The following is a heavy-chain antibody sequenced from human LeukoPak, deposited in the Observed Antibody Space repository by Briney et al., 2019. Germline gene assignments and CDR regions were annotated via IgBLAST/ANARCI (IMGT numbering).Heavy chain of an antibody. CDR3: AREAFVLEAFDI. D-gene: IGHD2-8*01. CDR1: GFTVSSNY. J-gene: IGHJ3*02. CDR2: IYSGGST. Sequence: QPGGSLRLSCAASGFTVSSNYMSWVRQAPGKGLEWVSVIYSGGSTYYADSVKGRFTISRDNSKNTLYLQMNSLRAVDTAVYYCAREAFVLEAFDIWGQGTMVTVSS. V-gene: IGHV3-53*01.